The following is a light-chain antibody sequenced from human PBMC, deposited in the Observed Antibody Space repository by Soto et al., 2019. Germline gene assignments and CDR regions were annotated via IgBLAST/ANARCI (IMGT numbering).Light chain of an antibody. V-gene: IGKV1-33*01. J-gene: IGKJ3*01. CDR2: DAS. CDR1: QDITNS. CDR3: QQYEILPPA. Sequence: DIQMTQSPSSLSASVGDRVTTTCHASQDITNSLSWYQQRPGKAPRLLIYDASVLDRGVPSRFGGSGSGTNFTFTISSLQPEDIATYFCQQYEILPPAFGPGTKVDFK.